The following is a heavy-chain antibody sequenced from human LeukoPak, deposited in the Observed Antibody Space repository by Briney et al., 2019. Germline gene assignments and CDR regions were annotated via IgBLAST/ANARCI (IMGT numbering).Heavy chain of an antibody. V-gene: IGHV3-23*01. CDR1: GFNFSSYA. D-gene: IGHD2-8*01. Sequence: PGGSLRLSCAASGFNFSSYAMSWVRQAPGKGLEWVSAITGSGGSTYYADSVKGRFTISRDNSKNTLYLQMNSLRADDTAVYYCARDIVLMVYADSFNAFDIWGQGTMVTVSS. CDR3: ARDIVLMVYADSFNAFDI. J-gene: IGHJ3*02. CDR2: ITGSGGST.